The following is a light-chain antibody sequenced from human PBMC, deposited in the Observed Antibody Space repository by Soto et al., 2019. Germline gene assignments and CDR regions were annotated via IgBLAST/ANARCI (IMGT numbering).Light chain of an antibody. CDR1: SGDVGGYNY. CDR2: GVS. Sequence: QSVLTQPASVSGSPGQSITISCTGTSGDVGGYNYVAWYQHHPGKAPKLMIYGVSNRPSGVSNRFSGSKSGNTASLTMSGLQAEDEADYYCGLFTSISTLVFGSGTKVTVL. J-gene: IGLJ1*01. V-gene: IGLV2-14*03. CDR3: GLFTSISTLV.